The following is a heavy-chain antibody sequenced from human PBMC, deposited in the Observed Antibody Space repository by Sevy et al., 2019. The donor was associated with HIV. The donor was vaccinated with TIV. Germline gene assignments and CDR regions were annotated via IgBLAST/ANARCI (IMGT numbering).Heavy chain of an antibody. CDR2: INPNSGGT. D-gene: IGHD2-15*01. J-gene: IGHJ4*02. CDR3: ARDLDVLVGTTDY. CDR1: GYTFTGYY. Sequence: ASVKVSCKASGYTFTGYYKHWVRQAPGQGLEWMGWINPNSGGTNYAQKFQGRVTMTRDTSISTAYMELSRLRSDDTAVYYCARDLDVLVGTTDYWGQGTLVTVSS. V-gene: IGHV1-2*02.